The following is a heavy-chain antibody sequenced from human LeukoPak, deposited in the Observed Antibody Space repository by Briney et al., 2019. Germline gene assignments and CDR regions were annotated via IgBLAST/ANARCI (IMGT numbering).Heavy chain of an antibody. D-gene: IGHD2-2*01. V-gene: IGHV1-18*01. CDR3: ARAIVVVPAASRADAFDI. J-gene: IGHJ3*02. CDR1: GYTFTSYG. CDR2: ISAYNGNT. Sequence: ASVKVSCKASGYTFTSYGISWVRQAPGQGLEWMGWISAYNGNTNYAQKLQGRVTMTTDTSTSTAYMELRSLRSDDTAVYYCARAIVVVPAASRADAFDIWGQGTMVTVSS.